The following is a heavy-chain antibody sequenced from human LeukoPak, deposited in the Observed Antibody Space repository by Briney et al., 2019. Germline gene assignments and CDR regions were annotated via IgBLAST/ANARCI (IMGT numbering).Heavy chain of an antibody. CDR2: INHNSGGT. V-gene: IGHV1-2*02. J-gene: IGHJ4*02. Sequence: ASVKVSCKASGYSFTSHYMHWVRQAPGQGLEWMGWINHNSGGTNYAQKFQGRVTMTRDTSISTAYMELSGLRSDDTAMYYCARYSGYDYVIDHWGQGTLVTVSS. CDR1: GYSFTSHY. D-gene: IGHD5-12*01. CDR3: ARYSGYDYVIDH.